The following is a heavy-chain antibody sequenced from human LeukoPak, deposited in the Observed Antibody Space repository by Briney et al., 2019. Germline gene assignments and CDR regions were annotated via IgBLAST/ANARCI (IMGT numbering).Heavy chain of an antibody. J-gene: IGHJ4*02. CDR3: ARANMITFGGVMDY. CDR2: ISAYNGNT. V-gene: IGHV1-18*01. Sequence: ASVKVSCKASGYTFTTYNINWVRQAPGQGLEWMGWISAYNGNTNYAQKLQGRVTMTTDTSTSTAYMELRSLRSDDTAVYYCARANMITFGGVMDYWGQGTLVTVSS. CDR1: GYTFTTYN. D-gene: IGHD3-16*01.